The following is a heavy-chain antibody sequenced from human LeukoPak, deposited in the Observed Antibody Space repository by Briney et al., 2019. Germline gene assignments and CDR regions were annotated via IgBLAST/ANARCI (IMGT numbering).Heavy chain of an antibody. Sequence: PSETLSLTCTVSGASISSAYWSWIRQPPGKGLEWIGYIYSSGITNYNPSLKSRVTISVDTSQNQFSLKLASVTAAETAVYYCARRGPYDTSGYAFDIWGTGTVVTVSS. CDR3: ARRGPYDTSGYAFDI. J-gene: IGHJ3*02. V-gene: IGHV4-59*01. D-gene: IGHD3-22*01. CDR1: GASISSAY. CDR2: IYSSGIT.